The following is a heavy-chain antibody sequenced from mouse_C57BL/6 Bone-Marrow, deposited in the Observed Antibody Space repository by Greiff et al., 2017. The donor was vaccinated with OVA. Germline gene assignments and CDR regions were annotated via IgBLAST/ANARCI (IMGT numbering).Heavy chain of an antibody. V-gene: IGHV1-15*01. CDR3: SLYYDYGFAY. J-gene: IGHJ3*01. CDR2: IDPETGGT. CDR1: GYTFTDYE. D-gene: IGHD2-4*01. Sequence: VKLMESGAELVRPGASVTLSCKASGYTFTDYEMHWVKQTPVHGLEWIGAIDPETGGTAYNQKFKGKAILTADKSSSTAYMELRSLTSEDSAVYYSSLYYDYGFAYWGQGTLVTVSA.